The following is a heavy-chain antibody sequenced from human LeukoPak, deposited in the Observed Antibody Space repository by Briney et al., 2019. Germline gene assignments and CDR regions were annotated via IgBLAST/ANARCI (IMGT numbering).Heavy chain of an antibody. CDR2: VYHSGST. D-gene: IGHD3-3*01. CDR3: ARFCNGPGWLSGYYCAIDV. J-gene: IGHJ6*02. V-gene: IGHV4-4*02. CDR1: GGSIKSNNW. Sequence: PSETLSLTCAVSGGSIKSNNWWSWVRQPPGKGLEWLGEVYHSGSTHYNPSLESRVTVSVDKSKNRFSLDLSSVTAADTAVYYCARFCNGPGWLSGYYCAIDVWGQGTTVTVSS.